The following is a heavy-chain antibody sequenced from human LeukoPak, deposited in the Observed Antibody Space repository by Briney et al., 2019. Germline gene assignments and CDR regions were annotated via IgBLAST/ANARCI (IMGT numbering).Heavy chain of an antibody. CDR2: ISGSGDRT. CDR1: GFTFSKYA. Sequence: GGSLRLSCVAPGFTFSKYAMTWVRQAPGKGLEWVSGISGSGDRTHYADSVKGRFTISRDNSKNTLYLQMNSLKKAEDTAVYYCAKSGSDSSGYYLIHHWGQGTLVTVSS. D-gene: IGHD3-22*01. J-gene: IGHJ1*01. V-gene: IGHV3-23*01. CDR3: AKSGSDSSGYYLIHH.